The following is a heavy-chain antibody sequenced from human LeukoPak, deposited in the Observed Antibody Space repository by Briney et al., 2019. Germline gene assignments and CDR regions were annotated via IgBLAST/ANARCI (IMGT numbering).Heavy chain of an antibody. J-gene: IGHJ4*02. D-gene: IGHD6-19*01. CDR1: GGSISSYY. V-gene: IGHV4-4*07. Sequence: SETLSLTCTVSGGSISSYYWSWIRQPAGKGLEWVGRIYTSGSTNYNPSLKSRVTMSVDTSKNQFSLKLSSVTAADTAVYYCARGLIAVAGTGFDYWGQGTLVTVSS. CDR2: IYTSGST. CDR3: ARGLIAVAGTGFDY.